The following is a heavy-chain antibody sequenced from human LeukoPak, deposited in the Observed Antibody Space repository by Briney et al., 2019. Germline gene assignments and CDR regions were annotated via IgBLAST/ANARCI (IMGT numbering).Heavy chain of an antibody. V-gene: IGHV5-51*01. CDR1: GYSFTKHW. J-gene: IGHJ1*01. CDR3: TRGSGSYVH. Sequence: GESLKISCKGSGYSFTKHWIAWVRRIPGKGLKWMGIIFPRDSDTRYSPSFQGQVTISADKSISTAYLQWSSLKASDTAMYYCTRGSGSYVHWGQGTLVTVSS. CDR2: IFPRDSDT. D-gene: IGHD6-19*01.